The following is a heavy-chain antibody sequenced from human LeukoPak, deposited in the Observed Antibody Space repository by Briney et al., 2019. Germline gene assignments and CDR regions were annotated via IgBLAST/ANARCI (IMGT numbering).Heavy chain of an antibody. Sequence: GASVKVSCKASGYTFTSYGISWVRQAPGQRLEWMGWINAGNGNTKYSQEFQGRVTITRDTSASTAYMELSSLRSEDMAVYYCARGRVRSSSWYWFDPWGQGTLVTVSS. J-gene: IGHJ5*02. CDR3: ARGRVRSSSWYWFDP. V-gene: IGHV1-3*03. CDR2: INAGNGNT. D-gene: IGHD6-13*01. CDR1: GYTFTSYG.